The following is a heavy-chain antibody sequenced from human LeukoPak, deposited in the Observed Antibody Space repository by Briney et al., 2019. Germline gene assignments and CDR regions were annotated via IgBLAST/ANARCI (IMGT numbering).Heavy chain of an antibody. D-gene: IGHD3-10*01. CDR2: MNPNSGNT. CDR3: ARGPHYGSGSYYNATGT. V-gene: IGHV1-8*01. J-gene: IGHJ4*02. Sequence: ASVKVSCKASGYTFTSYDINWVRQATGQGLEWMGWMNPNSGNTGYAQKFQGRVTMTRNTSISTAYMELSSLRSEDTAVYYCARGPHYGSGSYYNATGTWGQGTLVTVSS. CDR1: GYTFTSYD.